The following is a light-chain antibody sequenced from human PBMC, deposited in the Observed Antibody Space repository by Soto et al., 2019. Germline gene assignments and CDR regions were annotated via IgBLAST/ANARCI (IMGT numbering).Light chain of an antibody. CDR3: LQYGGLPRT. J-gene: IGKJ1*01. CDR1: QSVRSTS. CDR2: GAS. V-gene: IGKV3-20*01. Sequence: VLTQSPGTLSLSPGERATLSCRARQSVRSTSLAWYQQKPGQPPRLVIFGASRRATGIPDRFSGGGSGTDFTLTITRLEPEDFAVYFCLQYGGLPRTFGQGTKVDIK.